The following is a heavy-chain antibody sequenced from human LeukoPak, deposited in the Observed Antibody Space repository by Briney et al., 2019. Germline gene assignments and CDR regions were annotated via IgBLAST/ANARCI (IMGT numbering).Heavy chain of an antibody. D-gene: IGHD3-10*01. V-gene: IGHV3-7*01. CDR1: GFTFSSYW. CDR2: INGDESEK. J-gene: IGHJ4*02. CDR3: SRGEGDDY. Sequence: GGSLRLSCAASGFTFSSYWMSWVRQAPGKGLEWVANINGDESEKYYVDSVKARFTISRDNAKNSLYPQMNSLRVDDTAIYYCSRGEGDDYWGQGTLVTVSS.